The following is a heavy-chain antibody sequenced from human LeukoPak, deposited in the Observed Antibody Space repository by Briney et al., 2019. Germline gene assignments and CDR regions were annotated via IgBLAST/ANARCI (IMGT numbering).Heavy chain of an antibody. CDR2: IYYSGST. CDR1: GGSISSGSYY. CDR3: ARDHLKADYYYYMDV. V-gene: IGHV4-61*01. J-gene: IGHJ6*03. Sequence: PSQTLSLTCTVSGGSISSGSYYWSWIRQPPGKGLEWIGYIYYSGSTNYNPSLKSRVTISVDTSKNQFSLKLSSVTAADTAVYYCARDHLKADYYYYMDVWGKGTTVTVSS.